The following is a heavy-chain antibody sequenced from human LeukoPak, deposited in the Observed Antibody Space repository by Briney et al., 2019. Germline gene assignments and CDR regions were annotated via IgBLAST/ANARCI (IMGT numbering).Heavy chain of an antibody. V-gene: IGHV3-33*06. D-gene: IGHD4-23*01. Sequence: PGGSLRLSCAASGFTFSNYGMHWVRQAPGKGLEWVALIWYDGSNKYYADSMKGRFTISRDNSKNTLYLEMSSLRAEDTAAYYCAKELLRWYKLFDYWGQGTLVTVSS. CDR3: AKELLRWYKLFDY. J-gene: IGHJ4*02. CDR2: IWYDGSNK. CDR1: GFTFSNYG.